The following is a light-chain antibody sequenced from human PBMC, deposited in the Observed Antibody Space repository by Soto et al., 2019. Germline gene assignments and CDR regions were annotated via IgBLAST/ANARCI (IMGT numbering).Light chain of an antibody. Sequence: QSVLTQPASLSGSPGQSITISCTGTSGDVGGFNYVSWYQQHPGKAPKLMIYDVSSRPSGVSNRFSGSKSGNTASLTISGLPAEDEADYYCSSYTTRSTWVFGGGTKLTVL. J-gene: IGLJ3*02. CDR1: SGDVGGFNY. CDR3: SSYTTRSTWV. V-gene: IGLV2-14*01. CDR2: DVS.